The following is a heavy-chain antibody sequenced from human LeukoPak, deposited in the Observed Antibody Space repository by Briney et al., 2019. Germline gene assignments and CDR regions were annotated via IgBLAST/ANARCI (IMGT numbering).Heavy chain of an antibody. V-gene: IGHV4-31*03. Sequence: PSETLSLTCTVSGGSISSGGYYWTWIRQHPGKGLEWIGYIYFIGSTYYNPSLKSRVIISVDTSKNQFSLKLSSVTAADTAVYYCARARSGSYYHWFDPWGQGALVTVSS. J-gene: IGHJ5*02. D-gene: IGHD1-26*01. CDR3: ARARSGSYYHWFDP. CDR2: IYFIGST. CDR1: GGSISSGGYY.